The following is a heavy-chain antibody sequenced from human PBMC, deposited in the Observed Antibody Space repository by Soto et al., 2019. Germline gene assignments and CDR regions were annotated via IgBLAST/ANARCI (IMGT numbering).Heavy chain of an antibody. CDR1: GGSISSGGYY. J-gene: IGHJ5*02. D-gene: IGHD3-22*01. CDR3: ARGRNPYYYDSSGYPGWYNWFDP. V-gene: IGHV4-31*03. CDR2: IYYSGST. Sequence: SETLSLTCTVSGGSISSGGYYWSWIRQHPGKGLEWIGYIYYSGSTYYNPSLKSRVTISVDTSKNQFSLKLSSVTAADTAVYYCARGRNPYYYDSSGYPGWYNWFDPWGQGTLVPVSS.